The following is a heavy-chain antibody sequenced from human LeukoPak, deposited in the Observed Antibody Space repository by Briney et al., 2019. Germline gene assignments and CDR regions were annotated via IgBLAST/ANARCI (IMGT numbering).Heavy chain of an antibody. CDR1: GGSISSSS. CDR2: ISSSSSTV. CDR3: ARGRYNPKAATQDIVVVPAAKSPRYYYGMDV. J-gene: IGHJ6*02. V-gene: IGHV3-48*02. Sequence: ETLSLTCTVSGGSISSSSYYWGWIRQPPGKGLEWVSYISSSSSTVYYADSVKGRFTISRDNAKNSLYLQMNSLRDEDTAVYYCARGRYNPKAATQDIVVVPAAKSPRYYYGMDVWGQGTTVTVSS. D-gene: IGHD2-2*01.